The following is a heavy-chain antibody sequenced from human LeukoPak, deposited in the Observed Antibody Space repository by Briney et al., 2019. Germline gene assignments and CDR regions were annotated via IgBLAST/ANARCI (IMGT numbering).Heavy chain of an antibody. V-gene: IGHV4-34*01. CDR3: AREFRKGWDWFDP. D-gene: IGHD1-26*01. J-gene: IGHJ5*02. CDR1: GGSFSGYY. CDR2: INHSGST. Sequence: PSETLSLTCAVYGGSFSGYYWSWIRQPPGKGLEWIGEINHSGSTNYSPSLKSRVTISVDTSKNQFSLKLSSVTAADTAVYYCAREFRKGWDWFDPWGQGTLVTVSS.